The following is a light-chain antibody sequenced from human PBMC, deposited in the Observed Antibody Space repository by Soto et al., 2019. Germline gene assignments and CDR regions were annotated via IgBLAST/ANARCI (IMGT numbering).Light chain of an antibody. V-gene: IGLV1-44*01. J-gene: IGLJ2*01. Sequence: QSVLTQPPSASGTPGQRVTISCSGSSSNIGSTTVNWYQHLPGTAPKVLIYSNDQRPSGVADRFSGSKSGTSASLAISGLQSEDEADYYCATWDDSLNGVVFGGGTKLTVL. CDR2: SND. CDR3: ATWDDSLNGVV. CDR1: SSNIGSTT.